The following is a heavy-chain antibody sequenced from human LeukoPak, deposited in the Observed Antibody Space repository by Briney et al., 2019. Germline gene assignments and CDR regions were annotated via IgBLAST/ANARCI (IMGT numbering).Heavy chain of an antibody. J-gene: IGHJ4*02. CDR1: GFTFSSYG. CDR2: ISYDGSNK. V-gene: IGHV3-30*03. CDR3: TTTYHYDSSPGSFDY. Sequence: GGSLRLSCAASGFTFSSYGMHWVRQAPGKGLEWVAVISYDGSNKYYADSVKGRFTISRDNSKNTLYLQMNSLKTEDTAVYYCTTTYHYDSSPGSFDYWGQGTLVTVSS. D-gene: IGHD3-22*01.